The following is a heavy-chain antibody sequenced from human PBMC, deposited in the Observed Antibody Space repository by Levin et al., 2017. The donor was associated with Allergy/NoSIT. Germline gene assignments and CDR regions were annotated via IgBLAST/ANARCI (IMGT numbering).Heavy chain of an antibody. V-gene: IGHV4-59*01. Sequence: SQTLSLTCTVSGDSIGTYYWTWLRQPPGKGLEWIGYIYNTGSTNYSPSLKSRVTILLDTSKNQFSLELNSVTAADTAVYYCARQVLSSRRFDPWGQGTLVTVSS. CDR2: IYNTGST. J-gene: IGHJ5*02. CDR3: ARQVLSSRRFDP. D-gene: IGHD2-2*01. CDR1: GDSIGTYY.